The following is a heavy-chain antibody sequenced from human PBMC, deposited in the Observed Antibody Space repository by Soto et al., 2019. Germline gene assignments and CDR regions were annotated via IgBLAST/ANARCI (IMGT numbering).Heavy chain of an antibody. J-gene: IGHJ6*02. CDR1: GGSFSGYY. V-gene: IGHV4-34*01. CDR2: INHSGST. CDR3: ARGGSGWYSYYYYYYGMDV. Sequence: SETLSLTCAVYGGSFSGYYWSWIRQPPGKGLEWIGEINHSGSTNYNPSLKSRVTISVDTSKNQFSLKLSSVTAADTAVYYCARGGSGWYSYYYYYYGMDVWGQGTTVTVSS. D-gene: IGHD6-19*01.